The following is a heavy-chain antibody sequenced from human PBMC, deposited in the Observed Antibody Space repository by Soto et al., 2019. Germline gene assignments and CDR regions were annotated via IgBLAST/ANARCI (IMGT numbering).Heavy chain of an antibody. Sequence: EVQLLESGGGLVQPGGSLRLSCAASGFTFSTYGMSWVRQAPGKGLEWVSIISGSGDKTFYAASVKGRFTISRDNSENALYLQMSSLTAEDTAVYYCAKGNRNDAVRGAFDVWGQGTLVTVAS. V-gene: IGHV3-23*01. CDR2: ISGSGDKT. CDR3: AKGNRNDAVRGAFDV. D-gene: IGHD1-1*01. J-gene: IGHJ3*01. CDR1: GFTFSTYG.